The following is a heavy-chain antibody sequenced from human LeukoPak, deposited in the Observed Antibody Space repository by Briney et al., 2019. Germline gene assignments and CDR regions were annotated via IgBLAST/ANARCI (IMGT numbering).Heavy chain of an antibody. CDR2: INPNSGGT. CDR1: GYTFTGYY. V-gene: IGHV1-2*02. J-gene: IGHJ5*02. Sequence: GASVKVSCKASGYTFTGYYMHWVRQAPGQGLEWMGWINPNSGGTNYAQKFQGRVTITRDTYISTAYMELSRLRSDDTAVYYCAREYCSSTSCSNWFDPWGQGTLVTVSS. CDR3: AREYCSSTSCSNWFDP. D-gene: IGHD2-2*01.